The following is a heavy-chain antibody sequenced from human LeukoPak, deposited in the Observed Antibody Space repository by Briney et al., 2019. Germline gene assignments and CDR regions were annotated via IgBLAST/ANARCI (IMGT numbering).Heavy chain of an antibody. J-gene: IGHJ4*02. CDR2: ISAYNGDT. CDR1: GYTFNRHG. D-gene: IGHD1-26*01. Sequence: ASVKVSCKASGYTFNRHGISWARQAPGQGLEWMGWISAYNGDTKYAQKFQGRVTLTIDTSTSTVYMELSSLRSEDTAVYYCARREGGSYPFDYWGQGTLVTVSS. CDR3: ARREGGSYPFDY. V-gene: IGHV1-18*01.